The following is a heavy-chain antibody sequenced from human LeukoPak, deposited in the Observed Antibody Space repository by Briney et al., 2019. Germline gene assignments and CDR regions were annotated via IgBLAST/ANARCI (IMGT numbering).Heavy chain of an antibody. D-gene: IGHD3-3*01. CDR1: GGSVSSGRYY. CDR2: IYYSGST. V-gene: IGHV4-61*01. CDR3: ARVTNVLRFLEWLPAVYYFDY. Sequence: PSETLSLTCTVSGGSVSSGRYYWSWIRQPPGKGLEWIGYIYYSGSTNYNPSLKSRVTISVDTSKNQFSLKLSSVTAADTAVYYCARVTNVLRFLEWLPAVYYFDYWGQGTLVTVSS. J-gene: IGHJ4*02.